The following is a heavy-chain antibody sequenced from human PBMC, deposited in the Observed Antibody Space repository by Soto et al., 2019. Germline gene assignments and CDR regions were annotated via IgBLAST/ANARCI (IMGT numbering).Heavy chain of an antibody. CDR1: GFTFSSYS. Sequence: EVQLVESGGGLVKPGGSLRLSCAASGFTFSSYSMNWVRQAPGKGLEWVSSISSSSSYIYYADSVKGRFTISRDNAKNSLYLQMNSLRAEDTAVYYCARVENYDFWSGYYTGPYYYYYGMDVWGQGTTVTVSS. D-gene: IGHD3-3*01. J-gene: IGHJ6*02. V-gene: IGHV3-21*01. CDR2: ISSSSSYI. CDR3: ARVENYDFWSGYYTGPYYYYYGMDV.